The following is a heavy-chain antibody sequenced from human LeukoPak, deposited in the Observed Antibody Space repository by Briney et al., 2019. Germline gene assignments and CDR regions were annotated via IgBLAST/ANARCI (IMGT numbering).Heavy chain of an antibody. V-gene: IGHV3-49*04. CDR1: GFTFGDYA. D-gene: IGHD3-10*01. CDR3: TRERAEWFGELLQPSYYFDY. CDR2: IRSKAYGGTT. J-gene: IGHJ4*02. Sequence: GGSLRLSRTASGFTFGDYAMSWVRQAPGKGLEWVGFIRSKAYGGTTEYAASVKGRFTISRDDSKSIAYLQMNSLKTEDTAVYYCTRERAEWFGELLQPSYYFDYWGQGTLVTVSS.